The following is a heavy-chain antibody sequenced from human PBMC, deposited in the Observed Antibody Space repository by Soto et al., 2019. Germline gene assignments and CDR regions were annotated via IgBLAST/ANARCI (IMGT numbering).Heavy chain of an antibody. V-gene: IGHV4-39*01. CDR3: ARLTLRMATIMVNFDY. J-gene: IGHJ4*02. Sequence: SETLSLTCTVSGDSISSESYYLGWIRQAPGKGLEWIGNLYHNGNTYYNPSLKSRVTISADTSKNQFSLEVTSVTAADTAVYYCARLTLRMATIMVNFDYWGQGTQVTVSS. CDR2: LYHNGNT. CDR1: GDSISSESYY. D-gene: IGHD5-18*01.